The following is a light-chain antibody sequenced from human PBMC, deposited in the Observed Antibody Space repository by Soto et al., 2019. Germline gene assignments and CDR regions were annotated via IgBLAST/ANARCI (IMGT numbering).Light chain of an antibody. Sequence: QSVLTQPASVSGSPGQSITISCTGTSSDVGGYNCVSWYQQHPGKAPKFMIYDVSNRPSGVSNRFSGSKSGNTASLTISGLQAEDEADYYCCSYTTSNTRQIVFGTGTKVPVL. CDR3: CSYTTSNTRQIV. CDR2: DVS. J-gene: IGLJ1*01. V-gene: IGLV2-14*01. CDR1: SSDVGGYNC.